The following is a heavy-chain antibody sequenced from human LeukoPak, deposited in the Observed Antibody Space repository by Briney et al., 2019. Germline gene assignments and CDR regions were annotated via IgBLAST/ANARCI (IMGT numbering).Heavy chain of an antibody. V-gene: IGHV3-33*01. CDR1: GFTLSTYG. J-gene: IGHJ4*02. CDR3: ARAVGPFDY. CDR2: IWYDGSNK. Sequence: PGGSLRLSCAASGFTLSTYGMHWVRQAPGKGLEWVAVIWYDGSNKYYADSVKGRFTISRDNSKNTLYLQVNSLRAEDTAVYYCARAVGPFDYWGQGTLVTVSS.